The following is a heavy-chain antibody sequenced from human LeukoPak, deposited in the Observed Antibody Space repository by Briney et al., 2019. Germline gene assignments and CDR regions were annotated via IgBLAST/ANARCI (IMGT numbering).Heavy chain of an antibody. CDR1: GFTFSSYW. J-gene: IGHJ4*02. CDR3: ARDGVARGIYFDY. V-gene: IGHV3-7*05. Sequence: GGSLRLSCAASGFTFSSYWMSWVRQAPGKGLEWVANIKQDGSEKDYVDSVKGRFTISRDNAKNSLYLQMHSLRAEDTAVYYCARDGVARGIYFDYWGQGTLVTVSS. CDR2: IKQDGSEK. D-gene: IGHD1-26*01.